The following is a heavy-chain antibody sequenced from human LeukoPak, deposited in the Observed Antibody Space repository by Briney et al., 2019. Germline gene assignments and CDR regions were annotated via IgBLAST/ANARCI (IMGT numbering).Heavy chain of an antibody. J-gene: IGHJ3*02. CDR1: GYSFTNYW. D-gene: IGHD3-10*01. Sequence: GESLKISRKGSGYSFTNYWISRVRQMPGQGLEWMGRIDPSDSYTNHSPSFQGHVTISADKSISTAYLQWSRLKASDTAMYYCASQLLYYYGSGSYPPFDIWGQGTMVTVSS. CDR3: ASQLLYYYGSGSYPPFDI. CDR2: IDPSDSYT. V-gene: IGHV5-10-1*01.